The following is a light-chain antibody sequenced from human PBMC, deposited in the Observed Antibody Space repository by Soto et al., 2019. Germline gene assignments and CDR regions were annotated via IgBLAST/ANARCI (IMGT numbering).Light chain of an antibody. Sequence: QSVLTQSPSASGSLGASVKLTCTLSSGHSSYGIAWHQQQPEKGPRYLMKLNSDGSHTRGDGIPDRFSGSSSGAERYLTISSLQSEDEADYYCQTWGTGIPVVFGGGTKLTVL. J-gene: IGLJ2*01. CDR1: SGHSSYG. V-gene: IGLV4-69*01. CDR2: LNSDGSH. CDR3: QTWGTGIPVV.